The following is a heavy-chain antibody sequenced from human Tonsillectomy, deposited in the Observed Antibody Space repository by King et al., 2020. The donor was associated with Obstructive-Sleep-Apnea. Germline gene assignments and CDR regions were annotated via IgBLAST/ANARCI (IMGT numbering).Heavy chain of an antibody. Sequence: VQLVESGGGVVQPGRSLRLSCAASGFTFSTYAMHWVRQAPGKGLEWVTFISYDGTNTSYADSVKGRFTISRDNSKNTLYLRMNSLRAEDTAMYYCARGGWRLWFGEDGMDVWGQGTTVTVSS. CDR2: ISYDGTNT. CDR1: GFTFSTYA. CDR3: ARGGWRLWFGEDGMDV. D-gene: IGHD3-10*01. J-gene: IGHJ6*02. V-gene: IGHV3-30*04.